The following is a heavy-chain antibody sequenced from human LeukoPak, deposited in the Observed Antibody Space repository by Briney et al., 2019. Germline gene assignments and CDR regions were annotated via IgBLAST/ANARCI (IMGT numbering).Heavy chain of an antibody. CDR3: TTDGALYYDILTGRVGMDV. CDR1: GFTFSGSA. D-gene: IGHD3-9*01. V-gene: IGHV3-73*01. CDR2: TGSKANTDAT. J-gene: IGHJ6*02. Sequence: GGSLKLSCAASGFTFSGSAMHWVRQAPGKGLEWVGRTGSKANTDATEYEESVKGRFNISRDDSENTAFLQMNSLKTEDTAVYYCTTDGALYYDILTGRVGMDVWGQGTTVTVSS.